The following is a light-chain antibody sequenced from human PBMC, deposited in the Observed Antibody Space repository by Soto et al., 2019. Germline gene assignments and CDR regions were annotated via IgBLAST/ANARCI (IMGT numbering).Light chain of an antibody. Sequence: IVLTQSPATLALLPGGRAPISCSASQSVSSYLAWYQQKPGQALRLTIYDAYNRAPGIPDRFSGSGSGTDFTLTISSLQPEDFGVYYCQQRSNWLLITAGQGTRVEIK. J-gene: IGKJ5*01. CDR1: QSVSSY. CDR2: DAY. V-gene: IGKV3-11*01. CDR3: QQRSNWLLIT.